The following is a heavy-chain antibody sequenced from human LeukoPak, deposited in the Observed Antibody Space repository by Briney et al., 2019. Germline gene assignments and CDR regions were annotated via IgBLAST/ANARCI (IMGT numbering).Heavy chain of an antibody. J-gene: IGHJ4*02. D-gene: IGHD3-3*01. CDR3: ATLDSLWSVYNTPFDH. CDR1: GFTFSSYA. Sequence: PGGSLRLSCAASGFTFSSYAMSWVRQAPGKGLEWVSAISGSGGSTYYADSVKGRFTISRDNSKNTLYLQMNSLGTADTAVYYCATLDSLWSVYNTPFDHWGQGTLVTLSS. CDR2: ISGSGGST. V-gene: IGHV3-23*01.